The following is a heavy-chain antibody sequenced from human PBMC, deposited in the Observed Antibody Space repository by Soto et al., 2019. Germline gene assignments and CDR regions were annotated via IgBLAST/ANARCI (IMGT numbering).Heavy chain of an antibody. CDR1: GFTFSRSW. V-gene: IGHV3-74*01. CDR3: ARENMKGRFDP. J-gene: IGHJ5*02. CDR2: IISDGSGT. Sequence: EVQLVESGGGLVQPGGSLRLSCAASGFTFSRSWMHWVRQAPGKGLVWVSRIISDGSGTIYADSVKGRFTISRDNAKNTLYLQINSLRAEVTAVYYCARENMKGRFDPWGQGTLVTVSS.